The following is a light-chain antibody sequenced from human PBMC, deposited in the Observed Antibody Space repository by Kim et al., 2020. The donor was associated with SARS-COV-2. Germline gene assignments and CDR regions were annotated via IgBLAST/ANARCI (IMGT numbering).Light chain of an antibody. Sequence: GKEITIPRTRGVDNSADNYVQWYQQRPGSAPTTVIYEDNQRPSGVPDRFSASIDSSSNSASLTISALKTEDEADYYCQSYDGYTVIFGGGTQLTVL. CDR3: QSYDGYTVI. CDR2: EDN. V-gene: IGLV6-57*03. CDR1: VDNSADNY. J-gene: IGLJ2*01.